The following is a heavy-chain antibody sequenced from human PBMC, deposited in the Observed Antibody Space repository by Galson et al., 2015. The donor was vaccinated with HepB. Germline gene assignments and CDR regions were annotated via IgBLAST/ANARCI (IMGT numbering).Heavy chain of an antibody. D-gene: IGHD3-9*01. Sequence: SLRLSCAASGFIYSNFWMSWVRQAPGKGLEWVANVKHDGREKWYVDSVKGRFTISRDNAKNSVHLQMNDLRAEDTAIYYCAREYTRSRYFDSWGQGTPVTVSS. CDR1: GFIYSNFW. CDR2: VKHDGREK. V-gene: IGHV3-7*03. J-gene: IGHJ4*02. CDR3: AREYTRSRYFDS.